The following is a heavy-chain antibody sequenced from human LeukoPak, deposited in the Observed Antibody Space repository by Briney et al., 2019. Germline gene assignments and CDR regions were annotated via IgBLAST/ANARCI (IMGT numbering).Heavy chain of an antibody. CDR1: GVSISSDNYF. CDR2: IYTSGDT. V-gene: IGHV4-61*02. D-gene: IGHD3-3*01. Sequence: SQTLSLTCTVSGVSISSDNYFWSWIRRPAGKGLEWIGRIYTSGDTNYNPSLDSRVTISIDTSKNQFSLKLSSVTAADTAVYYCARERNDFWSGYYDYWGQGTVVTVSS. CDR3: ARERNDFWSGYYDY. J-gene: IGHJ4*02.